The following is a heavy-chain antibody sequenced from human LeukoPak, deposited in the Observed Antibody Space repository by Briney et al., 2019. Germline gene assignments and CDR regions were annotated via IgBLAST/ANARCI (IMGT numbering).Heavy chain of an antibody. CDR3: ARADDLITMVRGVRLDYYYYGMDV. CDR1: GYTFTSYA. J-gene: IGHJ6*04. Sequence: GASVKVSCKASGYTFTSYAMHWVRQAPGQRLEWMGWINAGNGNTKYSQKFQGRVTITRDTSASTAYTELSSLRSEDTAVYYCARADDLITMVRGVRLDYYYYGMDVWGKGTTVTVSS. D-gene: IGHD3-10*01. V-gene: IGHV1-3*01. CDR2: INAGNGNT.